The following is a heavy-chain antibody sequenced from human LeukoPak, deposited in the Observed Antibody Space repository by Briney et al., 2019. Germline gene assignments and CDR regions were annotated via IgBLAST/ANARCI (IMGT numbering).Heavy chain of an antibody. D-gene: IGHD2-2*01. CDR2: INNDGSNT. CDR1: GFTFSTYW. CDR3: ARWGPYCSITSCYGLGY. V-gene: IGHV3-74*01. Sequence: GGSLRLSCAASGFTFSTYWMHWVRQAPGKGLVWVSRINNDGSNTGYADSVKGRFTISRDNAKNTLYLQMNSLRAEDTAVYYCARWGPYCSITSCYGLGYWGQGTLVTVSS. J-gene: IGHJ4*02.